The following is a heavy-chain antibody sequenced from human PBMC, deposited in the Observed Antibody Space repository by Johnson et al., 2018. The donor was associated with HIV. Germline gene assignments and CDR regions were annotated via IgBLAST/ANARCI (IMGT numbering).Heavy chain of an antibody. CDR1: GFTVSSNY. CDR3: AREGTKDSSGLDVGAFDI. Sequence: VQLLESGGGLIQPGGSLRLSCAASGFTVSSNYMSWVRQAPGKGLEWVSVIYSGGSTSYADSVKGRFTISRDNSKNTLYLQMNSLRAEDTAVYYCAREGTKDSSGLDVGAFDIWGQGTMVTVSS. J-gene: IGHJ3*02. V-gene: IGHV3-53*01. CDR2: IYSGGST. D-gene: IGHD3-22*01.